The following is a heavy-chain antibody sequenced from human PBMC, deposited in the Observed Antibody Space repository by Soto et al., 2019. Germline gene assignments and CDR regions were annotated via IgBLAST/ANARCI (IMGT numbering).Heavy chain of an antibody. CDR3: ARMVRGSNIDYYHYMDV. Sequence: QVQLVQSGAEVKKPGASVKVSCKASGYSFTSQGISWVRQAPGQGLEWMAWISASNGDTNYAQKFQGRVTVTTDTSTSTGYMELRSLRSEDTAVYYCARMVRGSNIDYYHYMDVWGKGTTVTVSS. D-gene: IGHD3-10*01. V-gene: IGHV1-18*01. CDR1: GYSFTSQG. CDR2: ISASNGDT. J-gene: IGHJ6*03.